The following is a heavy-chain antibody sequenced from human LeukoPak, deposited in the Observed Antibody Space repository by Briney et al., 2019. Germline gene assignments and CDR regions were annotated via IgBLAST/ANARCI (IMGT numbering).Heavy chain of an antibody. CDR1: GFTFSSHW. CDR3: ARDGSDYVEGDY. CDR2: IKPDGSEN. V-gene: IGHV3-7*01. J-gene: IGHJ4*02. Sequence: GGSLRLSCAVSGFTFSSHWMTWVRQAPGRGLEWLADIKPDGSENYYVDSVKGRFTISRDNAKNSLYLQMDSLRAEDTALYFCARDGSDYVEGDYWGQGTLVTVS. D-gene: IGHD4-17*01.